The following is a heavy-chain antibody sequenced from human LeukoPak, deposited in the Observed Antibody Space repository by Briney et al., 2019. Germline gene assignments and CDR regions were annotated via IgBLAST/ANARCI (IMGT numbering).Heavy chain of an antibody. CDR3: ARRAARDFDY. J-gene: IGHJ4*02. D-gene: IGHD6-6*01. CDR2: IYYSGST. V-gene: IGHV4-59*12. CDR1: GGSISSYY. Sequence: SETLSLTCTVSGGSISSYYWSWIRQPPGKGLEWIGYIYYSGSTNYNPSLKSRVTISVDTSKNQFSLKLSSVTAADTAVYYCARRAARDFDYWGQGTLVTVSS.